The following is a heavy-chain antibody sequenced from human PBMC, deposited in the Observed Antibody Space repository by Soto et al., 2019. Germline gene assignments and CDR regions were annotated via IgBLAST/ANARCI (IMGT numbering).Heavy chain of an antibody. CDR3: AKGDQFGWGAHFDF. CDR2: ISGTDTVT. V-gene: IGHV3-23*01. CDR1: GFSFRTHA. J-gene: IGHJ4*02. Sequence: EVQLLESGGGLVQPGGSLRLSCAASGFSFRTHAMRWVRQAPGKGLEWVSLISGTDTVTRYADSVKGRFTMSRDNSKNTLDLQMNSLRAEATAVYYCAKGDQFGWGAHFDFWGQGTLVTVSS. D-gene: IGHD3-10*01.